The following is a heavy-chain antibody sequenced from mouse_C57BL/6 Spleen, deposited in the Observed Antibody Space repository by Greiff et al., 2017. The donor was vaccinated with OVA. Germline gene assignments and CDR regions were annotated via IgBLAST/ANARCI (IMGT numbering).Heavy chain of an antibody. Sequence: EVQLQQSGPELVKPGASVKISCKASGYTFTDYYMNWVKQSHGKSLEWIGDINPNNGGTSYNQKFKGKATLTVDKSSSTAYMELRSLTSEDSAVYYCARGNYGSYAAYWGQGTLVTVSA. V-gene: IGHV1-26*01. CDR3: ARGNYGSYAAY. CDR2: INPNNGGT. CDR1: GYTFTDYY. J-gene: IGHJ3*01. D-gene: IGHD1-1*01.